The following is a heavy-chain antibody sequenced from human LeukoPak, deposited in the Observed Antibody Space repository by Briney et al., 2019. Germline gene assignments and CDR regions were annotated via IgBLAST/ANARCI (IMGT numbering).Heavy chain of an antibody. CDR3: AREGGRDECELRAYFDY. J-gene: IGHJ4*02. D-gene: IGHD1-26*01. CDR2: IYYSGST. CDR1: GGSISSGGYY. V-gene: IGHV4-31*03. Sequence: SQTLSLTCTVSGGSISSGGYYWSWIRQHPGKGLEWIGYIYYSGSTYYNPSLKSRVTISVDTSKNQFSLKLSSVTAADTAVYYCAREGGRDECELRAYFDYWGQGTLVTVSS.